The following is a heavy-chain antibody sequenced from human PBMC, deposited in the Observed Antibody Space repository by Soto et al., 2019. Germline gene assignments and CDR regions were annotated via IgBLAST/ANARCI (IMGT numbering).Heavy chain of an antibody. V-gene: IGHV1-3*01. CDR2: INAGNGNT. J-gene: IGHJ4*02. D-gene: IGHD2-2*01. CDR3: ARDWFDCSSTSCYREYYFHF. CDR1: GYTFTSYA. Sequence: ASVKVSCKASGYTFTSYAMHWVRQAPGQRLGWMGWINAGNGNTKYSQKFQGRVTITRDTSASTAYMELSSLRSEDTAVYYCARDWFDCSSTSCYREYYFHFCGQGSLVTVSS.